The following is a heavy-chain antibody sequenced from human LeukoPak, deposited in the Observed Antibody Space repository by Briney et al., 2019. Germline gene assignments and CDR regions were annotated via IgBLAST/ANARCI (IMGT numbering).Heavy chain of an antibody. V-gene: IGHV1-69*08. CDR3: ANQCSSTSCYGSDY. CDR2: LIPIFGTA. CDR1: GGTFSKYT. Sequence: SVKVPCKASGGTFSKYTISWVRQAPGQGLEWMGRLIPIFGTADYAQKFQGRITITADKSTSTAYMELSSLRSDDTAVYYCANQCSSTSCYGSDYWGQGTLVTVSS. J-gene: IGHJ4*02. D-gene: IGHD2-2*01.